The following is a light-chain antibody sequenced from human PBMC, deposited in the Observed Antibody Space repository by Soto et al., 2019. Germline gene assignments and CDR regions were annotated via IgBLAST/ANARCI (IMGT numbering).Light chain of an antibody. CDR1: QSMSTY. CDR2: AAS. V-gene: IGKV1-39*01. J-gene: IGKJ5*01. CDR3: RQTYSIPLT. Sequence: DIQMTQSPSSLSASVGDRVTITCRASQSMSTYLHWYQQKPGKAPKLLIFAASSLQSGVPSRFSGSASRTDFTLTIRSLQPEDFSTYYCRQTYSIPLTFGQGTRLEIK.